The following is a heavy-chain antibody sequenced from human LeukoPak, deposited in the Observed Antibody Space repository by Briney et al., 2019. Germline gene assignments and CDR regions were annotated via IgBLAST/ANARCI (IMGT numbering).Heavy chain of an antibody. Sequence: PSETPSLTCAVYGGSFSGYYWSWIRQPPGKGLEWIWEINHSGSTNYNPALKSRVTISVDTAKNQFSLKLSSVAAADTAVYYCARAFPAPVNCFDPWGQGTLVTAAS. CDR1: GGSFSGYY. J-gene: IGHJ5*02. CDR2: INHSGST. V-gene: IGHV4-34*01. CDR3: ARAFPAPVNCFDP.